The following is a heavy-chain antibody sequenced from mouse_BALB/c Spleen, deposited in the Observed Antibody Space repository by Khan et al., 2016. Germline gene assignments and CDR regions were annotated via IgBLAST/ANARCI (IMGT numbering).Heavy chain of an antibody. J-gene: IGHJ2*01. CDR2: INSNGGST. V-gene: IGHV5-6-3*01. Sequence: EVELVESGGGLVQPGGSLKLSCAASGFTFSSYGMSWVRQTPDKRLELVATINSNGGSTYYTDSVKGRCTISRDNDKNTLYLQMSSLKSEDTAMYYCARGGYGYHYFDDWGQGTTLTVSS. CDR1: GFTFSSYG. CDR3: ARGGYGYHYFDD. D-gene: IGHD1-2*01.